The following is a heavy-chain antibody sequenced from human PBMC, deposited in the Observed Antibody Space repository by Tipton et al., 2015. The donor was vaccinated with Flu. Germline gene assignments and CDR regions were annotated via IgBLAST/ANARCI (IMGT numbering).Heavy chain of an antibody. J-gene: IGHJ4*02. CDR2: ISHTGTT. V-gene: IGHV4-38-2*01. CDR3: ARGSGYTNTYFDS. Sequence: TLSLTCAVSGYSISSGYYWGWIRQPPGKGLEWIGSISHTGTTNYSPSLRSRVTISVDTSKNQFSLRLTSVTAADTAVYYCARGSGYTNTYFDSWGRGTLVTVSS. CDR1: GYSISSGYY. D-gene: IGHD5-12*01.